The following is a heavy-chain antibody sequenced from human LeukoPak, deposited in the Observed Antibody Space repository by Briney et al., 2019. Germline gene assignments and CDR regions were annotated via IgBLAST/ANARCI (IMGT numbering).Heavy chain of an antibody. CDR1: GGSISSGDYY. Sequence: SETLSLTCTVSGGSISSGDYYWGWIRQYSGKGLEWIGYIYYSGITYYNPSLKSRVTISVDTSKNQFSLQLTCVTAAETAVYYCARRGGGRWFDPWGQGTLVTVSS. D-gene: IGHD3-16*01. J-gene: IGHJ5*02. V-gene: IGHV4-31*03. CDR3: ARRGGGRWFDP. CDR2: IYYSGIT.